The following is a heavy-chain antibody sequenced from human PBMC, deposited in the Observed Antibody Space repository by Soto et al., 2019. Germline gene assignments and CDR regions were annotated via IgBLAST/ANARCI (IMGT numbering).Heavy chain of an antibody. Sequence: SVKVSCKASGGTFSSHAISWVRQAPGQGLEWMGGIIPIFGTANYAQKFQGRVTITADESTSTAYMELSSLRSEDTAVYYCARVPDYDILTGFDPWGQGTLVTVSS. CDR2: IIPIFGTA. J-gene: IGHJ5*02. CDR1: GGTFSSHA. V-gene: IGHV1-69*13. CDR3: ARVPDYDILTGFDP. D-gene: IGHD3-9*01.